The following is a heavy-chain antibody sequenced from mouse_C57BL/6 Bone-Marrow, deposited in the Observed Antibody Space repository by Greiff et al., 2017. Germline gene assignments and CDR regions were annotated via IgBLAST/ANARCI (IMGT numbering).Heavy chain of an antibody. CDR2: IDPSDSYT. V-gene: IGHV1-69*01. D-gene: IGHD1-1*01. Sequence: VQLQQPGAELVMPGASVKLSCKASGYTFTSYWMHWVKQRPGQGLEWNGEIDPSDSYTNYNQKFKGKSTLTVDKSSSTAYMQLSSLTSEDSAVYYCAREITTVVAPYYYAMDYWGQGTSVTVSS. J-gene: IGHJ4*01. CDR3: AREITTVVAPYYYAMDY. CDR1: GYTFTSYW.